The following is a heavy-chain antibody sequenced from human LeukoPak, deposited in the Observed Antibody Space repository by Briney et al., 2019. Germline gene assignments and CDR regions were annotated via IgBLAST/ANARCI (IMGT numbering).Heavy chain of an antibody. J-gene: IGHJ4*02. CDR1: GFTFSTYE. CDR3: ARTLITVTTLDY. Sequence: PGGSLRLSCAASGFTFSTYEMNWVRQAPGKGLEWVSYISSSGSTVYYADSVKGRFTISRDNARNSLYLQMNSLRAEDAAVYYCARTLITVTTLDYWGQGTLVTVSS. CDR2: ISSSGSTV. V-gene: IGHV3-48*03. D-gene: IGHD4-17*01.